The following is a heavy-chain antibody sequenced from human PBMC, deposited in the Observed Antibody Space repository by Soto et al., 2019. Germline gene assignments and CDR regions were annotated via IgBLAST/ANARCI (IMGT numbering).Heavy chain of an antibody. J-gene: IGHJ6*02. CDR1: GYTFTSYG. D-gene: IGHD3-9*01. V-gene: IGHV1-18*01. Sequence: ASVKVSCKASGYTFTSYGISWVRQAPGQGIEWMGWISAYNGNTNYAQKLQGRVTMTTDTSTSTAYMELRSLRSDDTAVYYCARDQERYFDWLPDYYYYGMDVWRQGTTVTVSS. CDR2: ISAYNGNT. CDR3: ARDQERYFDWLPDYYYYGMDV.